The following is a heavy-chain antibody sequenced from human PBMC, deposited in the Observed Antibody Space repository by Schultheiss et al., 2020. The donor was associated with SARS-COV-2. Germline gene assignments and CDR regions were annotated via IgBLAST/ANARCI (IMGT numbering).Heavy chain of an antibody. CDR1: GFTFSDYY. CDR3: ARNQGRYYFDY. CDR2: IWYDGSNK. V-gene: IGHV3-33*08. J-gene: IGHJ4*02. Sequence: GGSLRLSCAASGFTFSDYYMSWIRQAPGKGLEWVAVIWYDGSNKYYADSVKGRFTISRDNSENTLYLQMNSLRAEDTAVYYCARNQGRYYFDYWGQGTLVTVSS.